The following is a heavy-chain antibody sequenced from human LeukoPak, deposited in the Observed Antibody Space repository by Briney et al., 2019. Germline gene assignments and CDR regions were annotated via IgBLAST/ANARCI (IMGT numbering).Heavy chain of an antibody. D-gene: IGHD1-20*01. CDR3: TRGSRGITGAPCDY. J-gene: IGHJ4*02. CDR2: IYASGST. Sequence: SQTLSLTCTVSGGSVSDDSHYWSWIRQPAGRGLEWIGRIYASGSTNYSPSLKSRVTISVDTSKSQFSLNLNSVTAADTAVYYCTRGSRGITGAPCDYWGQGTPVTVSS. V-gene: IGHV4-61*02. CDR1: GGSVSDDSHY.